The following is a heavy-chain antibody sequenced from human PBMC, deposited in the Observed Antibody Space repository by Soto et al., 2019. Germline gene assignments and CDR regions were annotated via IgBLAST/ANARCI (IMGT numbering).Heavy chain of an antibody. CDR2: IIPILGIA. Sequence: SVKVSCKASGGTFSSYTISWVRQAPGQGLEWMGRIIPILGIANYAQKFQGRVTITADKSTSTAYMELSSLRSEDTAVYYCARVKAGSGSYMPFDYWGQGTLVTVSS. CDR3: ARVKAGSGSYMPFDY. D-gene: IGHD3-10*01. V-gene: IGHV1-69*02. CDR1: GGTFSSYT. J-gene: IGHJ4*02.